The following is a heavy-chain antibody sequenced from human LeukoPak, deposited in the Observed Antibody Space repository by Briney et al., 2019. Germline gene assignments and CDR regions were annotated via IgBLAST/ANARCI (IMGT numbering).Heavy chain of an antibody. CDR3: ARGRLDYYDSNPFDY. J-gene: IGHJ4*02. Sequence: ASVKVSCKASGYTFTSYGISWVRQAPGQGLEWMGWIITYNGNTNYAQKLQGRVTMTTDTSTSTAYMELRSLRSDDTAVYYCARGRLDYYDSNPFDYWGQGTLVTVSS. V-gene: IGHV1-18*01. CDR2: IITYNGNT. CDR1: GYTFTSYG. D-gene: IGHD3-22*01.